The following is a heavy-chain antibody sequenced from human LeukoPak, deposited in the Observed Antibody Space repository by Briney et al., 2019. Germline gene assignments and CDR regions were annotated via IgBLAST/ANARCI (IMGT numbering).Heavy chain of an antibody. J-gene: IGHJ4*02. V-gene: IGHV4-59*12. Sequence: PSETLSLTCTVSGGSISSYYWSWIRQPPGKGLEWIGYIYYSGSTYYNPSLKSRVTISVDTSKNQFSLKLSSVTAADTAVYYCARDSSSSLGGALGYWGQGTLVTVSS. CDR2: IYYSGST. D-gene: IGHD6-13*01. CDR3: ARDSSSSLGGALGY. CDR1: GGSISSYY.